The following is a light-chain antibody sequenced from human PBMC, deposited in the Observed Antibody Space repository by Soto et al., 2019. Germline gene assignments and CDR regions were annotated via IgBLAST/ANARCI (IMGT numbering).Light chain of an antibody. CDR1: SSDVGGYDY. J-gene: IGLJ1*01. CDR3: SSYAGTYIV. CDR2: DVS. Sequence: QSLLTQPPSASGSPGQSVAISCPSTSSDVGGYDYVSWYQQHPGKAPKLMIYDVSKRPSGVPDRFSGSKSGNTASLTVSGLQAEDEADYYCSSYAGTYIVFGTGTKVTVL. V-gene: IGLV2-8*01.